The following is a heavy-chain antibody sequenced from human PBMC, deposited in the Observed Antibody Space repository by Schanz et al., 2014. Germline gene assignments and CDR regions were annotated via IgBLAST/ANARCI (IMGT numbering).Heavy chain of an antibody. D-gene: IGHD3-10*01. Sequence: EVQLVESGGGLVQPGGSLRLSCAASGFTFSSYWMHWVRQVPGKGLVWVSRIKSDGSSTSYADSVKGRFTISRDNAKNTLYLQMNSLRPEDTAVYYCARGGFGEVSYFDYWGQGTLVNGSS. CDR2: IKSDGSST. J-gene: IGHJ4*02. V-gene: IGHV3-74*01. CDR3: ARGGFGEVSYFDY. CDR1: GFTFSSYW.